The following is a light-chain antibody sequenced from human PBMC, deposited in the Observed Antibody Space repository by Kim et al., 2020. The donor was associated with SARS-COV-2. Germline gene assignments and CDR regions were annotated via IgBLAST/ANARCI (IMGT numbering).Light chain of an antibody. Sequence: PGERATLSCRASQSVSSSLGWYQQKPGQAPRLLIYDASNRATGIPARFSGSGSGTDFTLTISSLEPEDFAVYYCQQRSNWPTFGQGTRLE. V-gene: IGKV3-11*01. CDR2: DAS. CDR3: QQRSNWPT. J-gene: IGKJ5*01. CDR1: QSVSSS.